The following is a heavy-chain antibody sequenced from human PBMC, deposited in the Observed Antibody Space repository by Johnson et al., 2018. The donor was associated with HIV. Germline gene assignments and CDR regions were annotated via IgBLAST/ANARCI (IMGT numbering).Heavy chain of an antibody. CDR1: GFAVSSNY. V-gene: IGHV3-30*02. Sequence: QLVETGGGLIQPGGSLRLSCAASGFAVSSNYMSWVRQAPGKGLEWVSFKRYDGSNKYYADFVKGRFTTSRDNSNNTLYLQMISLRPEDTAVYYCARDPSLYYDFWSGGFAFDIWGQGTMVTVSS. CDR3: ARDPSLYYDFWSGGFAFDI. J-gene: IGHJ3*02. D-gene: IGHD3-3*01. CDR2: KRYDGSNK.